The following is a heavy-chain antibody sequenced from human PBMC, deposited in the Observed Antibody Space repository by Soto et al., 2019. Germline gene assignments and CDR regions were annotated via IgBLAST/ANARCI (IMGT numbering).Heavy chain of an antibody. CDR3: AASYGSGYRAFDY. CDR1: GDTFSFYT. V-gene: IGHV1-69*02. J-gene: IGHJ4*02. Sequence: QVQLVQSGTEVKKPGSSVKVSWKASGDTFSFYTINWVRQAPGLGLEWVGRINPIVSMSNYAQKFQGRVSMTADKSTSTAYMELRSLRSDDTAMYFCAASYGSGYRAFDYWGQGALVIVSS. D-gene: IGHD3-10*01. CDR2: INPIVSMS.